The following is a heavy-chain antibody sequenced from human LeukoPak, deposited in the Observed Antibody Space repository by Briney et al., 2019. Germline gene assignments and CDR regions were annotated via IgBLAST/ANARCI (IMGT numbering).Heavy chain of an antibody. CDR3: ARDKLYGSSWRGEDY. CDR1: GGSISSGSYY. J-gene: IGHJ4*02. Sequence: PSETLSLTCTVSGGSISSGSYYWSWIRQPPGKGLEWIGEINHSGSTNYNPSLKSRVTISVDTSKNQFSLKLSSVAAADTAVYYCARDKLYGSSWRGEDYWGQGTLVTVSS. D-gene: IGHD6-13*01. CDR2: INHSGST. V-gene: IGHV4-39*07.